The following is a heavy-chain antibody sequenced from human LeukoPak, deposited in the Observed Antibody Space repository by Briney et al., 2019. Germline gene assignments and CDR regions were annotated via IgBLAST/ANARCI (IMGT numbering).Heavy chain of an antibody. J-gene: IGHJ4*02. D-gene: IGHD4-17*01. Sequence: ASVKVSCKASGYTFTSYYMHWVRQAPGQGLEWMGIIKPSGGSTSYAQKFQGRVTMTRDMSTSTVYMELSSLRSEDTAVYYCARGSYGDYIDYWGQGTLVTVSS. CDR1: GYTFTSYY. CDR3: ARGSYGDYIDY. CDR2: IKPSGGST. V-gene: IGHV1-46*01.